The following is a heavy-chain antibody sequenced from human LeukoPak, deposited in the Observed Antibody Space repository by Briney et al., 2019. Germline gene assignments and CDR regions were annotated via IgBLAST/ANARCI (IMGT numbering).Heavy chain of an antibody. Sequence: ASVKVSCKASGYTFTGYYMHWVRQAPGQGLEWMGWINPNSGGTNYAQKFQGRVTMTRDTSISTAYMELSRLRSDDTAVYYCARVDDYYDSIGLDFFDYWGQGTLVTVSS. D-gene: IGHD3-22*01. J-gene: IGHJ4*02. CDR1: GYTFTGYY. CDR2: INPNSGGT. CDR3: ARVDDYYDSIGLDFFDY. V-gene: IGHV1-2*02.